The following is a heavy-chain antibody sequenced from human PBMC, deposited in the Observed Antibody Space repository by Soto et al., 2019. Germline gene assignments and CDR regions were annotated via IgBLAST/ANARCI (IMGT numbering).Heavy chain of an antibody. D-gene: IGHD6-13*01. CDR1: GCTFSSYT. J-gene: IGHJ5*02. Sequence: GASVKVSCKASGCTFSSYTISWVRQAPGQGLEWMGRIIPILGIANYAQKFQGRVTITADKSTSTAYMELSSLRSEDTAVYYCARERPLLGIAAADLFDPWGQGTLVTVSS. CDR3: ARERPLLGIAAADLFDP. CDR2: IIPILGIA. V-gene: IGHV1-69*04.